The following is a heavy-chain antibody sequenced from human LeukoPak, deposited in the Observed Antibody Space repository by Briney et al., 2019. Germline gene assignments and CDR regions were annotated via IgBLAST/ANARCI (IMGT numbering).Heavy chain of an antibody. CDR3: ARDGMGIQLWLKPMGMDV. Sequence: PGGSLRLSCAASGFTLSSYSMNWVRQAPGKGLEWVSYISSSSSTIYYADSVKGRFTISRDNAKNSLYLQMNRLRAEDTAVYYCARDGMGIQLWLKPMGMDVWGQGTTVTVSS. CDR2: ISSSSSTI. V-gene: IGHV3-48*01. CDR1: GFTLSSYS. J-gene: IGHJ6*02. D-gene: IGHD5-18*01.